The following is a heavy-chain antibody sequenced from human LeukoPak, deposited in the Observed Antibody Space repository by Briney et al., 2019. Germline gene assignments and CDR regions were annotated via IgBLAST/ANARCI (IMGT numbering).Heavy chain of an antibody. Sequence: ASLKVSCKASGYTFTSYGINWVRQAPGQGLEWMGWMNPNSGNTGYAQKFQGRVTMTRNTSISTAYMELSSLRSEDTAVYYCARGRGYKPDYWGQGTLVTVSS. D-gene: IGHD5-18*01. CDR2: MNPNSGNT. CDR1: GYTFTSYG. CDR3: ARGRGYKPDY. V-gene: IGHV1-8*02. J-gene: IGHJ4*02.